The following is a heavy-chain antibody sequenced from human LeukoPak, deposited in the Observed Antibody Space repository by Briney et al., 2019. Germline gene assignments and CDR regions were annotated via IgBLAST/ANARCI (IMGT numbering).Heavy chain of an antibody. V-gene: IGHV1-46*01. D-gene: IGHD3-10*01. CDR3: AREGSGSLPHLDH. CDR2: INPSGGGT. CDR1: GYTFTSHY. Sequence: ASVKVSSKASGYTFTSHYMQWVRLAPGQGLEWMGIINPSGGGTRYAQKFQGRVTMTRDTSTSTVYIELSSLRSEDTAVYYCAREGSGSLPHLDHWGQGTLVTVSS. J-gene: IGHJ4*02.